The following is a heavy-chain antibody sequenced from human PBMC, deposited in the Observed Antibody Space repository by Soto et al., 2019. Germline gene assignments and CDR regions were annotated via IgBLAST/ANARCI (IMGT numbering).Heavy chain of an antibody. J-gene: IGHJ6*02. CDR3: ARDGDYYDSSGFQRDYHYYGMDV. Sequence: QVQLVQSGAAVKKPGASVKVSCQASGGSFSDYAISWVRQAPGQGLEWMGGIIPMLGIADNAQKFQGRVIITADEYTITVYMELSSLRSEDTAVYYCARDGDYYDSSGFQRDYHYYGMDVWGQGTTVTVAS. CDR1: GGSFSDYA. CDR2: IIPMLGIA. D-gene: IGHD3-22*01. V-gene: IGHV1-69*01.